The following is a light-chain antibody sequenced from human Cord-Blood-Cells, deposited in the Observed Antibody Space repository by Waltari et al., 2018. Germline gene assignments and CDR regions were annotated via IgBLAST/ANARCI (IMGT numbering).Light chain of an antibody. V-gene: IGLV1-40*01. J-gene: IGLJ3*02. Sequence: QSVLTQPPSVSGAPGPRVTISCTGSSSNIGAGYDVHWYQQRPGTAPKLLIYGNSNRPSGVPDRFSCAKSGTSASLAITGLQAEDEADYYCQSYDSSLRVFGGGTKLTVL. CDR2: GNS. CDR3: QSYDSSLRV. CDR1: SSNIGAGYD.